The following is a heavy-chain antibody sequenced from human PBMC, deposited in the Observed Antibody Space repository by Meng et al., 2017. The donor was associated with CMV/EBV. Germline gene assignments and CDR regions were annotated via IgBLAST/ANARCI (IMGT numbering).Heavy chain of an antibody. V-gene: IGHV1-8*01. J-gene: IGHJ4*02. Sequence: FTSYDINWVRQAAGRGLEWMGWMNPNSGNTSYAQKFKGRVTMTRNTSISTAYMELSSLRSEDTAVYYCARATGYSSSWSRMGQGDYWGQGTLVTVSS. D-gene: IGHD6-13*01. CDR1: FTSYD. CDR2: MNPNSGNT. CDR3: ARATGYSSSWSRMGQGDY.